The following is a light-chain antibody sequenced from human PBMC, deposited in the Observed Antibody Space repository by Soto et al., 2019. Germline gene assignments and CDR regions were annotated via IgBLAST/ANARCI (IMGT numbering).Light chain of an antibody. CDR2: LNSDGSH. CDR3: QTWGTGIQV. Sequence: QSVLTQSPSASASLGASVKLTCTLSSGHSSYAIAWHQQQPEKGPRYLMKLNSDGSHGKGDGIPDRFSGSSSGAERSLTISSLQSEDEADYYCQTWGTGIQVFGGGTKVTVL. J-gene: IGLJ2*01. CDR1: SGHSSYA. V-gene: IGLV4-69*01.